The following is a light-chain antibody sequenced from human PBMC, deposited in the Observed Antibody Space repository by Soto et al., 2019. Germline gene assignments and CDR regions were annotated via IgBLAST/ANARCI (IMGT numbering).Light chain of an antibody. CDR3: GTWDNSLSVYV. Sequence: QSVLTQPPSVSAAPGQTVTISCSGSSSNIGSNSVSWYQQLPGTAPKLLIYESKKRPSGIPDRFSASKSGASATLDITGLQTGDEADYYCGTWDNSLSVYVFGTGTKLTV. V-gene: IGLV1-51*02. CDR2: ESK. CDR1: SSNIGSNS. J-gene: IGLJ1*01.